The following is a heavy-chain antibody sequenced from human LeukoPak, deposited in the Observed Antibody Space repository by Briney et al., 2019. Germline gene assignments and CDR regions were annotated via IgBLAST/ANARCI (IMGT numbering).Heavy chain of an antibody. J-gene: IGHJ4*02. V-gene: IGHV3-21*04. CDR1: GFTFSDYN. CDR3: ARAGRGGDYGFDY. D-gene: IGHD4-17*01. Sequence: GGSLRPSCAASGFTFSDYNMNWVRQSPEKGLEWVSSITSGTTYIYYADSVRGRFTLSRDNAKNSLYLQMNSLRAEDTAVYYCARAGRGGDYGFDYWGQGTLVTVSS. CDR2: ITSGTTYI.